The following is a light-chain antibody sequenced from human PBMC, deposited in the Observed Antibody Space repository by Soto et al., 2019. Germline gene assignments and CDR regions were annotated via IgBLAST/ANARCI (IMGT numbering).Light chain of an antibody. CDR3: QQYGSSPIT. J-gene: IGKJ5*01. Sequence: EILMTQSPDTLSVSPGESATLSCRASQRVYSNLAWYQQRPGQAPRLLIYDASNRATGIPARFSGSGSGTDFTLIISRLEPEDFAVYYCQQYGSSPITFGQGTRLEIK. V-gene: IGKV3-20*01. CDR2: DAS. CDR1: QRVYSN.